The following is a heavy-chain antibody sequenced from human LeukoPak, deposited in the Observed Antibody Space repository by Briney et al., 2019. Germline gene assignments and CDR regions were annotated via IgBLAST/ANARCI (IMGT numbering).Heavy chain of an antibody. V-gene: IGHV2-5*02. D-gene: IGHD3-9*01. J-gene: IGHJ4*02. CDR2: IYCDDAK. CDR3: AHELRYCDTPSCPHGPHFDY. Sequence: SGPTLVNPTQTLTLTCTFSGFSLSTSKVGVGWIRQPPGEALEWLALIYCDDAKEYMSSLKSRLTITKDTSKNQVILTMTSMDPVDTATYYCAHELRYCDTPSCPHGPHFDYWGQGTLVTVSS. CDR1: GFSLSTSKVG.